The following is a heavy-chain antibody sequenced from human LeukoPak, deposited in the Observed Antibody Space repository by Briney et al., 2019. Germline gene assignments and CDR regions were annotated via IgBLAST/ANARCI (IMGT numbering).Heavy chain of an antibody. J-gene: IGHJ4*02. CDR2: INHSGST. Sequence: SETLSLTCAVCGGSFSGYYWSWIRQPPGKGLEWIGEINHSGSTNYNPSLKSRVTISVDTSKNQFSLKLSSVTAADTAVYYCASLSSGWYGDFDYWGQGTLVTVSS. V-gene: IGHV4-34*01. D-gene: IGHD6-19*01. CDR1: GGSFSGYY. CDR3: ASLSSGWYGDFDY.